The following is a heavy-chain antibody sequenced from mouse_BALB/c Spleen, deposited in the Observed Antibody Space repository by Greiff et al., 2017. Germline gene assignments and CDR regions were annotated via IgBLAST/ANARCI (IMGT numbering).Heavy chain of an antibody. CDR3: ARGDYGCENAMDY. V-gene: IGHV5-4*02. D-gene: IGHD2-2*01. CDR2: ISDGGSYT. J-gene: IGHJ4*01. CDR1: GFTFSDYY. Sequence: DVKLVESGGGLVKPGGSLKLSCAASGFTFSDYYMYWVRQTPEKRLEWVATISDGGSYTYYPDSVKGRFTISRDNAKNNLYLQMSSLKSEDTAMYYCARGDYGCENAMDYWGQGTSVTVSA.